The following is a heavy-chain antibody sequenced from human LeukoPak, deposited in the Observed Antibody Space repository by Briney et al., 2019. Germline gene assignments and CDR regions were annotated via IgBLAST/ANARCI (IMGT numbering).Heavy chain of an antibody. D-gene: IGHD1-26*01. V-gene: IGHV1-69*05. CDR3: ARGWTQTGSYGYYFDY. J-gene: IGHJ4*02. CDR1: GGTFSSYA. Sequence: SVKVSCKASGGTFSSYAISWVRQAPGQGLEWMGGSIPIFGTANYAQKFQGRVTITTDESTSTAYMELSSLRSVDPAVYYCARGWTQTGSYGYYFDYWGQGTLVTVSS. CDR2: SIPIFGTA.